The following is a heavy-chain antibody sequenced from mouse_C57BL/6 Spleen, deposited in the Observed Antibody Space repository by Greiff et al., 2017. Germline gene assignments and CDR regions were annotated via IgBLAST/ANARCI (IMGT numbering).Heavy chain of an antibody. Sequence: EVKVVESGEGLVKPGGSLKLSCAASGFTFSSYAMSWVRQTPEKRLEWVAYISSGGDYIYYADTVKGRFTISRDNARNTLYLQMSSLKSEDTAMYYCTREGDYDGGFDYWGQGTTLTVSS. D-gene: IGHD2-4*01. CDR3: TREGDYDGGFDY. CDR1: GFTFSSYA. CDR2: ISSGGDYI. V-gene: IGHV5-9-1*02. J-gene: IGHJ2*01.